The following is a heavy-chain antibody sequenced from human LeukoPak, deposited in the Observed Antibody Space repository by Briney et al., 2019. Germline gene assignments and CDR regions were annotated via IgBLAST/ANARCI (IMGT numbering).Heavy chain of an antibody. Sequence: PSETLSLTCAVSGYSINSGYYWGGIRQPPGKGLEWIGSISHSGDTYYNPSLKSRVTISIDTSKNQLSLNLSSVTAADTAVYYCARDSNCSGGNCYSHNWFDPWGQGTLVTVSS. CDR3: ARDSNCSGGNCYSHNWFDP. CDR2: ISHSGDT. V-gene: IGHV4-38-2*01. D-gene: IGHD2-15*01. J-gene: IGHJ5*02. CDR1: GYSINSGYY.